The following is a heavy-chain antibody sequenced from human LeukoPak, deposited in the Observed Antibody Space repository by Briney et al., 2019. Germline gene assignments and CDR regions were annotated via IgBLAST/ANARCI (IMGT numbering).Heavy chain of an antibody. CDR2: ISSSSSYI. D-gene: IGHD5-18*01. CDR1: GFTFSSYS. J-gene: IGHJ4*02. Sequence: PGGSLRLSCAASGFTFSSYSMNWVRQAPGKGLEWVSSISSSSSYINYADSVKGRFTISRDNAKNSLYLQMNSLRAEDTAVYYCARGENNYGYYYFDYWGQGTLVTVSS. CDR3: ARGENNYGYYYFDY. V-gene: IGHV3-21*01.